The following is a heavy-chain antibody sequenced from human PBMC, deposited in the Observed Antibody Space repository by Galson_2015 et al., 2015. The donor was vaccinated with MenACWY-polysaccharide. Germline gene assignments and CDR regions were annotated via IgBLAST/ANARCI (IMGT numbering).Heavy chain of an antibody. CDR2: IQYDGTNK. D-gene: IGHD2-15*01. Sequence: SLRLSCAASGLRFSGSGMHWVRQAPGTGLEWVAVIQYDGTNKVYADSVKGRFTFSRENSRNTLYLEMNSLRAEDTAVYYCAREGSRIVVHAFDTWGQGTMVTVSP. CDR1: GLRFSGSG. CDR3: AREGSRIVVHAFDT. V-gene: IGHV3-33*01. J-gene: IGHJ3*02.